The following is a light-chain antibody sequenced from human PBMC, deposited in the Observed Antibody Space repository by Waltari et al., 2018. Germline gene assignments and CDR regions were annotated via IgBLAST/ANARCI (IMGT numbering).Light chain of an antibody. Sequence: QSVLTQPPSASGPPAQRVTISCSGSISNIGANALNWYQQFPGTAPKLLIHNNNQRPPGVPDRFSGSKSGTSASLAISGLQFEDEADYYCAGWDVSLSDWVFGGGTKVTVL. V-gene: IGLV1-44*01. CDR1: ISNIGANA. J-gene: IGLJ3*02. CDR2: NNN. CDR3: AGWDVSLSDWV.